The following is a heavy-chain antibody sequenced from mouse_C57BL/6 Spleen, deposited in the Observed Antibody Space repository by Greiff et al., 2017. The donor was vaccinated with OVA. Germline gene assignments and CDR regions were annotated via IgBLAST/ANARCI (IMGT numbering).Heavy chain of an antibody. D-gene: IGHD2-4*01. CDR1: GYTFTDYN. CDR3: ARNDYWFAY. CDR2: INPNNGGT. Sequence: EVKLQQSGPELVKPGASVKIPCKASGYTFTDYNMDWVKQSHGKSLEWIGDINPNNGGTIYNQKFKGKATLTVDRSSSTAYMELRSLTSEDTAVYYCARNDYWFAYWGQGTLVTVSA. V-gene: IGHV1-18*01. J-gene: IGHJ3*01.